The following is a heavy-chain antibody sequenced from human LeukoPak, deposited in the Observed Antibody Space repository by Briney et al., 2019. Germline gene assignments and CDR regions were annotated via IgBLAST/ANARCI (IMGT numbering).Heavy chain of an antibody. CDR3: ARVSWFPGSSYYYMDV. J-gene: IGHJ6*03. CDR1: GGSISSGSYY. D-gene: IGHD3-9*01. CDR2: IHYSGTT. V-gene: IGHV4-61*01. Sequence: SETLSLTCTVSGGSISSGSYYWSWIRQPPGKGLEWIGYIHYSGTTNYNPSLKSRVTISAETSKNQFSLKLSSVTAADTAVYYCARVSWFPGSSYYYMDVWGKGTTVTVSS.